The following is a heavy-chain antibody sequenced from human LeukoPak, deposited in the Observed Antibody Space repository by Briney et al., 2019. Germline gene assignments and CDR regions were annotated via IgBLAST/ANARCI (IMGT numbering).Heavy chain of an antibody. CDR1: GFTFSSYS. Sequence: GGSLRLSCAASGFTFSSYSMNWVRQAPGKGLEWVSSISSSSSYIYYADSVKGRFTISRDNAKNSLYLQMNSLRAEDTAVYYCARSPVPAAMGVYYYYYYYMDVWGKGTTVTISS. CDR3: ARSPVPAAMGVYYYYYYYMDV. D-gene: IGHD2-2*01. CDR2: ISSSSSYI. V-gene: IGHV3-21*01. J-gene: IGHJ6*03.